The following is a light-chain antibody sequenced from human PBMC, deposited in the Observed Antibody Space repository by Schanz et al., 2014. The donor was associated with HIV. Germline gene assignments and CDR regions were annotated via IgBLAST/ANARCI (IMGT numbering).Light chain of an antibody. J-gene: IGLJ3*02. CDR1: SSDVGSYNY. CDR3: CSYAGSYPFVV. Sequence: QSALTQPRSVSGSPGQSVTISCTGTSSDVGSYNYVSWYQQRPGKAPKLMIYDVTKRPSGVPDRFSGSKSGNTASLTISGLQAEDEADYYCCSYAGSYPFVVFGGGTKVTVL. V-gene: IGLV2-11*01. CDR2: DVT.